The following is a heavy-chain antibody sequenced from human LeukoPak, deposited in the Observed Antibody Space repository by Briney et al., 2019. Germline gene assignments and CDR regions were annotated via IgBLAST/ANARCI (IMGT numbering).Heavy chain of an antibody. J-gene: IGHJ4*02. Sequence: GGSLRLSCAASGFTFDDYAIHWVRQAPGKGLEWVSGISWNSGSIGYADSVKGRFTISRDNAKNSLYLQMNSLRAEDTGLYYCAKAPSYYYDSSGNFDYWGQGTLVTVSS. CDR3: AKAPSYYYDSSGNFDY. CDR2: ISWNSGSI. CDR1: GFTFDDYA. V-gene: IGHV3-9*01. D-gene: IGHD3-22*01.